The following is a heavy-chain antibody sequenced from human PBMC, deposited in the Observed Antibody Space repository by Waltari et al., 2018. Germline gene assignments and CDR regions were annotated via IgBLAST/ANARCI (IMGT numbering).Heavy chain of an antibody. Sequence: EVELVESGGDLVEPGGSLRLSCAASGFSSSTYWMSWVRQAPGKGLEWVANIKQDGSEKYYVDSVKGRFAISRDNPKNSLYLQMNSLSAEDTAVYYCAGGSGWLIDYWGQGTLVTVSS. CDR2: IKQDGSEK. J-gene: IGHJ4*02. D-gene: IGHD6-19*01. CDR1: GFSSSTYW. V-gene: IGHV3-7*01. CDR3: AGGSGWLIDY.